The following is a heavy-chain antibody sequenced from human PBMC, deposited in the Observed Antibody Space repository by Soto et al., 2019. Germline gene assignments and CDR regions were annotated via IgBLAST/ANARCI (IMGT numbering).Heavy chain of an antibody. CDR1: GFTFSSYW. Sequence: GGSLRLSCAASGFTFSSYWMHWVRQVPGKGLEWVSSISTSDSYIYYADSVKGRFTISRDNAKKSLYLQMNSLRAEDTALYYCARDSDVVIVPGVRYYYYGMDVWGQGTTVTVSS. V-gene: IGHV3-21*01. CDR3: ARDSDVVIVPGVRYYYYGMDV. CDR2: ISTSDSYI. D-gene: IGHD2-2*01. J-gene: IGHJ6*02.